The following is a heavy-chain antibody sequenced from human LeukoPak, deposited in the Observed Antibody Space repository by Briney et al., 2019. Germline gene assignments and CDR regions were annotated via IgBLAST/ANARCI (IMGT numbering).Heavy chain of an antibody. V-gene: IGHV4-39*02. J-gene: IGHJ4*02. D-gene: IGHD3-9*01. CDR3: AREGGGNWLLPHHFDY. Sequence: YYSGSTYYNPSLKSRVTISVDTSKNQFSLKLSSVTAADTAVYYCAREGGGNWLLPHHFDYWGQGTLVTVSS. CDR2: YYSGST.